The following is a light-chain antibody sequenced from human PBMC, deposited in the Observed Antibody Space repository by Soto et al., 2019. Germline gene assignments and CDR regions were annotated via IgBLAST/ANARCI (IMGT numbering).Light chain of an antibody. CDR2: DVS. V-gene: IGKV3-11*01. J-gene: IGKJ5*01. CDR1: QSVTSY. Sequence: EIVLTHSPATLALSPCEGATLSLSASQSVTSYLAWYQQKPGQAPRLLIYDVSNRASGIPARFSGSGSETDFTLTISSLEPEDFAVYYCQQRSDWPLTFGQGTRLEIK. CDR3: QQRSDWPLT.